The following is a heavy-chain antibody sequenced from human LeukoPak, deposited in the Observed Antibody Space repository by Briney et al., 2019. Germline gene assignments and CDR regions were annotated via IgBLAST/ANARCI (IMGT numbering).Heavy chain of an antibody. J-gene: IGHJ4*02. D-gene: IGHD3-10*01. CDR1: GFTFSSYA. CDR2: ISGSGSST. CDR3: AKVRSTMVRGVIDY. V-gene: IGHV3-23*01. Sequence: GGSLRLSCAASGFTFSSYAMSWVRQAPGKGLEWVSAISGSGSSTYYAGSVKGRFTISRDNSKNTLYLQMNSLRAEDTAVYYCAKVRSTMVRGVIDYWDQGTLVTVSS.